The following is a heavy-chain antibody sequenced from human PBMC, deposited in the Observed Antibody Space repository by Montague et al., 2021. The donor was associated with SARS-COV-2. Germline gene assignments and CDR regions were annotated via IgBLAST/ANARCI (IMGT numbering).Heavy chain of an antibody. V-gene: IGHV3-21*01. Sequence: SLRLSCAASGFTSSSYSMNWVRQAPGKGLEWVSSISSSSSYIYYADSVKGRFTISRDNAKNSLYLQMNSLRAEDTAVYYCAREGARNYYDSSGDAFDIWGQGTMVTVSS. J-gene: IGHJ3*02. CDR2: ISSSSSYI. CDR3: AREGARNYYDSSGDAFDI. CDR1: GFTSSSYS. D-gene: IGHD3-22*01.